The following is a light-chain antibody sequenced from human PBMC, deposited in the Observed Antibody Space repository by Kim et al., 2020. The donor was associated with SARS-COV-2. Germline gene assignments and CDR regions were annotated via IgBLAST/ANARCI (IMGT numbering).Light chain of an antibody. CDR2: ESS. CDR3: QQNYNNPLP. CDR1: ESVLSYFDTQNY. Sequence: ATMYCRYGESVLSYFDTQNYLAWYQQKVGQASKLLIYESSTRESGVPDRFSGSGSGTEFTLTINSLQAEDVAIYYCQQNYNNPLPFGGGTKVDIK. J-gene: IGKJ4*01. V-gene: IGKV4-1*01.